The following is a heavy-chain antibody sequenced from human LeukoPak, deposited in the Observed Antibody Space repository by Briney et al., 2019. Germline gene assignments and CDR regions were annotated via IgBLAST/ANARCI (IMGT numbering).Heavy chain of an antibody. J-gene: IGHJ4*02. D-gene: IGHD2-15*01. Sequence: TGGPLSSPFPASGLPLITFWMAWFRRAPGRGLEGVANIKQDGSEKYYVDSVKGRFTISRDNAKNSLYLQMNSLRAEDTAVYYCARELGYCSGGSCSDWGQGTLVTVSS. CDR3: ARELGYCSGGSCSD. V-gene: IGHV3-7*01. CDR1: GLPLITFW. CDR2: IKQDGSEK.